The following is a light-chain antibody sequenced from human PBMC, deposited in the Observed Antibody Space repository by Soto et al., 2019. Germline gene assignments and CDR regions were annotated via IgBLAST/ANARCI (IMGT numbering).Light chain of an antibody. V-gene: IGKV3-20*01. Sequence: TQSPSTLSGSVGDRVTITCRASQTISSWLAWYQQKPGQAPRLLIYAASSRATGIPDRFSGSGSGTDFTLTISRLEPEDFAVYFCQQYGYSATFGGGTKVDIK. CDR2: AAS. CDR3: QQYGYSAT. J-gene: IGKJ4*01. CDR1: QTISSW.